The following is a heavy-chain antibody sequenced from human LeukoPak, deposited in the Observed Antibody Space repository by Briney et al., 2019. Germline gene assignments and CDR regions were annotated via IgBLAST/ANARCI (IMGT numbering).Heavy chain of an antibody. V-gene: IGHV4-4*07. CDR2: IYTSGST. CDR3: ARGRHYYDSSDYYYEGDAFDI. CDR1: GGSISSYY. J-gene: IGHJ3*02. Sequence: PSETLSLTCTVSGGSISSYYWSWIRQPAGKGLEWIGRIYTSGSTNYNPSLKSRVTMSVDTSKNQFSLKLSSVTAADTAVYYCARGRHYYDSSDYYYEGDAFDIWGQGTMVTVSS. D-gene: IGHD3-22*01.